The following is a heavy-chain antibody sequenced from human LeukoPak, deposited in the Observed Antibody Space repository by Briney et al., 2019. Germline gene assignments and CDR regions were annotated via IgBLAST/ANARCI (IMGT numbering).Heavy chain of an antibody. V-gene: IGHV3-48*01. CDR1: GFTFSSYS. CDR2: ISSSSSTI. Sequence: GGSLRLSCAASGFTFSSYSMTWVRQAPGKGLEWVSYISSSSSTIYYADSVKGRFTISRDNAKNSLYLQMNSLRAEDTAVYYCARDHVGAFDIWGQGTMVTVSS. J-gene: IGHJ3*02. CDR3: ARDHVGAFDI.